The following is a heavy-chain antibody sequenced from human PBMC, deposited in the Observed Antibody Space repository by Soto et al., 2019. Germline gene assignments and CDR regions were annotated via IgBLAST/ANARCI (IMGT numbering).Heavy chain of an antibody. V-gene: IGHV3-33*01. J-gene: IGHJ4*02. D-gene: IGHD3-16*01. Sequence: QVQLVESGGGVVQPGRSLRVSCAASGFTFSSHGMHWVRQAPGKGLEWVAVIWYDGSNKYYGESVKGRFIISRENSKNTADLQMNSLRAEDTAIYYCARWGPDKVLDYWGQGALVTVSS. CDR3: ARWGPDKVLDY. CDR2: IWYDGSNK. CDR1: GFTFSSHG.